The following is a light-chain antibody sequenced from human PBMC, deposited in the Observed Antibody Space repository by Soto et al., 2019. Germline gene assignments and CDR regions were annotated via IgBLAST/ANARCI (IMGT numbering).Light chain of an antibody. Sequence: QSALTQPASVSGSPGQSIAISCTGTSSDVGAYDYVSWYQQHPGKAPKLMIYDVSNRPSGVSSRFSGSKSGNTASLTISGRQAEDEADYYCSSYTSSSTPLYVFGTGTKLTVL. CDR3: SSYTSSSTPLYV. CDR2: DVS. J-gene: IGLJ1*01. V-gene: IGLV2-14*01. CDR1: SSDVGAYDY.